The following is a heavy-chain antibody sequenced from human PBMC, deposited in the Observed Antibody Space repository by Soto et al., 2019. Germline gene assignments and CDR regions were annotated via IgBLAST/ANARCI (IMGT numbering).Heavy chain of an antibody. J-gene: IGHJ4*02. Sequence: PGGSLRLSCAASGFTINTNYMSCVRQAPGRGLEWVSVIYGGGSTDYADSVKGRFTISRDNSKNTLYLQMNSLRAEDTATYYCARARDAYNFLYEPTWGQGTLVTVSS. V-gene: IGHV3-53*01. CDR2: IYGGGST. D-gene: IGHD5-12*01. CDR3: ARARDAYNFLYEPT. CDR1: GFTINTNY.